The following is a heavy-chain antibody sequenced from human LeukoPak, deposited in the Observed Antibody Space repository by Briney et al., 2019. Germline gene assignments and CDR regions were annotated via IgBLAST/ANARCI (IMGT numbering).Heavy chain of an antibody. Sequence: PSETLSLTCTVSGGSISSYYWSWIRQPPGKGLEWIGYIYYSGSTNYNPSLKSRVTISVDTSKNQFSLKLSSVTAADTAVYYCARVFRYCSSTSCYVYFDYWGQGTLVTVSS. D-gene: IGHD2-2*01. J-gene: IGHJ4*02. CDR2: IYYSGST. CDR1: GGSISSYY. CDR3: ARVFRYCSSTSCYVYFDY. V-gene: IGHV4-59*01.